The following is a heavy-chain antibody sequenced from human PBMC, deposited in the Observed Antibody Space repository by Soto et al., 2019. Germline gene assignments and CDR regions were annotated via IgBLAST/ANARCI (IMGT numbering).Heavy chain of an antibody. Sequence: GGSPMISWKGSGYSFTTYWVAWVRQMPRKGLEWMWIIYPADSDTRYRPSSQGQITISSNEAISTAYLQWSSLKGSDPAHYYCARHELRYSSSDNRNYYYGMGVRGPGTTGTLPS. CDR1: GYSFTTYW. V-gene: IGHV5-51*01. CDR2: IYPADSDT. CDR3: ARHELRYSSSDNRNYYYGMGV. D-gene: IGHD6-6*01. J-gene: IGHJ6*02.